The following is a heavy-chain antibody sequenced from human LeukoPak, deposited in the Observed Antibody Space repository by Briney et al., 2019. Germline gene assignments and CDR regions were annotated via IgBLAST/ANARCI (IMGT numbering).Heavy chain of an antibody. D-gene: IGHD6-13*01. Sequence: GGSLRLSCAASGFTFSSYSMNRVRQAPGKGLEWVSSISSSSSYIYYADSVKGRFTISRDNAKNSLYLQMNSLRAEDTAVYYCAREKAAGHFDYWGQGTLVTVSS. V-gene: IGHV3-21*01. CDR1: GFTFSSYS. CDR2: ISSSSSYI. CDR3: AREKAAGHFDY. J-gene: IGHJ4*02.